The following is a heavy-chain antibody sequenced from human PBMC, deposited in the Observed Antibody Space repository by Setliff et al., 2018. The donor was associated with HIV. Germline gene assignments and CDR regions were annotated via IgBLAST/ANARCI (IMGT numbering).Heavy chain of an antibody. V-gene: IGHV1-18*01. Sequence: GASVKVSCKVSGGTFTRNCISWVRQAPGQGLEWMGWITGYNGNTNYAEKFQGRVTMTIDTSTSTAYLELRSLRSDDTAVYYCARVGPESLPYTWDDEADTFDIWGQGTMVTVSS. D-gene: IGHD1-1*01. CDR1: GGTFTRNC. J-gene: IGHJ3*02. CDR3: ARVGPESLPYTWDDEADTFDI. CDR2: ITGYNGNT.